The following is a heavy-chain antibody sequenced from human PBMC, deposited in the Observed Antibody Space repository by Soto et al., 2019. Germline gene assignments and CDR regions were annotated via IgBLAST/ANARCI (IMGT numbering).Heavy chain of an antibody. CDR1: GFTFGDYA. CDR2: IRSKAYGGTT. Sequence: GGSLRLSCTASGFTFGDYAMSWFRQAPGKGLEWVGFIRSKAYGGTTEYAASVKGRFTISRDDSKSIAYLQMNSLKTEDTAVYYCTRVVGGVIVIPRRPFNWFDPWGQGTLVTVSS. J-gene: IGHJ5*02. V-gene: IGHV3-49*03. CDR3: TRVVGGVIVIPRRPFNWFDP. D-gene: IGHD3-16*02.